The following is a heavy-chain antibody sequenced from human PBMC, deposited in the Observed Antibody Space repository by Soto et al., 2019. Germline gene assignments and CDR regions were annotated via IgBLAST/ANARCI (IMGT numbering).Heavy chain of an antibody. CDR3: ARDIRDIVVVPAAIGWFDP. D-gene: IGHD2-2*02. V-gene: IGHV1-69*13. CDR1: GGTFSSYA. CDR2: IIPIFGTA. Sequence: GASVKVSCKASGGTFSSYAISRVRQAPGQGLEWMGGIIPIFGTANYAQKFQGRVTITADESTSTAYMELSSLRSEDTAVYYCARDIRDIVVVPAAIGWFDPWGQGTLVTVSS. J-gene: IGHJ5*02.